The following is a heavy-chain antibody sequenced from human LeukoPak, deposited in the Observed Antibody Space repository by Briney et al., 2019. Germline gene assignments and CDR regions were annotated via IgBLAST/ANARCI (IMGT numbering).Heavy chain of an antibody. V-gene: IGHV1-2*02. D-gene: IGHD3-22*01. J-gene: IGHJ4*02. CDR3: ARGRVYDSSGYYYGSNDY. Sequence: ASVKVSCKASGYTFTGYYMHWVRQAPGQGLEWMGWINPNSGGTNYAQKFQGRVTMTRDTSISTAYMELSRLRSDDTAVYYCARGRVYDSSGYYYGSNDYWGQGTLVTVPS. CDR1: GYTFTGYY. CDR2: INPNSGGT.